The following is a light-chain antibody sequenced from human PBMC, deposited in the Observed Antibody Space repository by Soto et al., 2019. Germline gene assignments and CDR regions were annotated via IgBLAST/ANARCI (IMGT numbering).Light chain of an antibody. J-gene: IGLJ1*01. Sequence: QSALTQPASMSGSPGQSITISCTGTSSDVGGYNFVSWYQQHPDKAPKLMLYEDTKRPSGVSDRFSGSKSGNTASLTISGLQTEDEADYYCSSYTSRDTRVFGTGTKLTVL. CDR2: EDT. CDR1: SSDVGGYNF. V-gene: IGLV2-14*01. CDR3: SSYTSRDTRV.